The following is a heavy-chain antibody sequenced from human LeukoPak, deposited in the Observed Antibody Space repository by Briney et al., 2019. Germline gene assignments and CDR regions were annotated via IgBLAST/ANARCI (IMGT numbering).Heavy chain of an antibody. D-gene: IGHD2-21*01. CDR1: GYLFTGFY. CDR3: AKRGGALSH. V-gene: IGHV1-2*02. J-gene: IGHJ4*02. Sequence: ASVKVSCKTSGYLFTGFYIHWVRQVPGQGLEWMGWINPNSGDTKSAPKFQGRVAMTRVMSINTAYMEMSGLTPDDTAIYYCAKRGGALSHWGQGTPVTVTS. CDR2: INPNSGDT.